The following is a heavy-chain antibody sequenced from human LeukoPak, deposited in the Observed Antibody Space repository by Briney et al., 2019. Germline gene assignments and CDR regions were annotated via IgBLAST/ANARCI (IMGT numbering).Heavy chain of an antibody. J-gene: IGHJ5*02. D-gene: IGHD6-25*01. CDR3: AREPAAAGKNWFDP. Sequence: GGSLRLSCAASGFTFSSYAMSWVRQAPGKGLEWVSAISGSGGSTFYADSVKGRFTISRDNSKNTLYLQMNSLRAEDTAIYYCAREPAAAGKNWFDPWGQGTLVTVSS. CDR1: GFTFSSYA. CDR2: ISGSGGST. V-gene: IGHV3-23*01.